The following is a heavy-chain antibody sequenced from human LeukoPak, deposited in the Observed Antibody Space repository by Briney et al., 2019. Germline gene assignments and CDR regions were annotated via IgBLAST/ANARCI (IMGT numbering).Heavy chain of an antibody. CDR1: GFTFSSYS. CDR2: TSSSSSYI. CDR3: ARDPPYSSSSEGDY. V-gene: IGHV3-21*01. J-gene: IGHJ4*02. Sequence: GGSLRLSCAASGFTFSSYSMNWVRQAPGKGLEWVSSTSSSSSYIYYADSVKGRFTISRDNAKNSLYLQMNSLRAEDTAVYYCARDPPYSSSSEGDYWGQGTLVTVSS. D-gene: IGHD6-6*01.